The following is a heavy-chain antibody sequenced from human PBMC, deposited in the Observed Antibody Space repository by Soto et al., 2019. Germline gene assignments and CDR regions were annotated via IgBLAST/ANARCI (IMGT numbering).Heavy chain of an antibody. CDR2: ISSSSSYI. V-gene: IGHV3-21*01. CDR3: ARDTTRDLTAYGMDV. Sequence: SLRLSCAASGFTFSSYSMNWVRQAPGKGLEWVSSISSSSSYIYYADSVKGRFTISRDNAKDSLYLQMNSLRAEDTAVYYCARDTTRDLTAYGMDVWGQGTTVTVSS. CDR1: GFTFSSYS. J-gene: IGHJ6*02. D-gene: IGHD2-2*01.